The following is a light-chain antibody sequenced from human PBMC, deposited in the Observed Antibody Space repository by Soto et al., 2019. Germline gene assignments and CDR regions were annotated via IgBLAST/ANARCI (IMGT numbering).Light chain of an antibody. V-gene: IGLV2-8*01. Sequence: QSALTQPPSASGSPGQSVTISCTGSSSDVGGYNYVSWYQQHPGKAPKLMIYEVNKRPSGVPDRFSGSKSVNPSSLTASGLQAEDEADYYCSSYAGTNHLVFGGGTKVTVL. CDR2: EVN. J-gene: IGLJ2*01. CDR1: SSDVGGYNY. CDR3: SSYAGTNHLV.